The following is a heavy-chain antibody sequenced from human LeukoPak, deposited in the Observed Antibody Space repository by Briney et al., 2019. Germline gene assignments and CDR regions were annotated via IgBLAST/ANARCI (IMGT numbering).Heavy chain of an antibody. Sequence: PGASLRLSCAASGFTVTNYAMYWVPEAPGRGLEWVSDISGRDDSTHYADSVKGRFAISRDTSKNTLFLQMNSLRTEDTAVYYCAKWGDYDILTGYYDPDYWGQGTLVTVSS. CDR2: ISGRDDST. CDR1: GFTVTNYA. J-gene: IGHJ4*02. CDR3: AKWGDYDILTGYYDPDY. D-gene: IGHD3-9*01. V-gene: IGHV3-23*01.